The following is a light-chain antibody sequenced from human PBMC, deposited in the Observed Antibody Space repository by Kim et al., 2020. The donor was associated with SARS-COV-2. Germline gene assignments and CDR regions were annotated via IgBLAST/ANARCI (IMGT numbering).Light chain of an antibody. J-gene: IGKJ5*01. CDR3: QQFNNYPIT. CDR2: DAS. V-gene: IGKV1D-13*01. Sequence: VSVGDRVTSTCRASQGISSALAWYQQKPGKAPKLLIYDASSLESGVPSRFSGSGSRTDFTLTISSLQPEDFATYYCQQFNNYPITFGQGTRLEIK. CDR1: QGISSA.